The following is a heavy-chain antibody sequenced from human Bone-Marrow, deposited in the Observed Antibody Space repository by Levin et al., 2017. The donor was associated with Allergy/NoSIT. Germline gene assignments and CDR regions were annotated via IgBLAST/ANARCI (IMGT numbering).Heavy chain of an antibody. CDR3: ARVRTSGFWAGYEDS. CDR2: IWYDGNTK. Sequence: GESLKISCAVSGFILRDFGMHWVRQAPGKGLEWVAIIWYDGNTKYYAESVKGRFTISRDDSQNTLFLQMDSLRAEDTATYFCARVRTSGFWAGYEDSWGQGMQVTVSS. J-gene: IGHJ5*01. CDR1: GFILRDFG. D-gene: IGHD3/OR15-3a*01. V-gene: IGHV3-33*01.